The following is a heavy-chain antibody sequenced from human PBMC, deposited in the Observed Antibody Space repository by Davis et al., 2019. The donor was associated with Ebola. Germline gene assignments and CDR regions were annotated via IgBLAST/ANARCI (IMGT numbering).Heavy chain of an antibody. D-gene: IGHD6-13*01. CDR3: ARVALAAAGTYYFDY. V-gene: IGHV1-8*01. J-gene: IGHJ4*02. CDR1: GYAFTSYD. Sequence: ASVKVSCKASGYAFTSYDINWVRQATGQGLEWMGWMNPNSGNTGYAQKFRGRVTMTRNTSISTAYMELSSLRSEDTAVYYCARVALAAAGTYYFDYWGQGTLVTVSS. CDR2: MNPNSGNT.